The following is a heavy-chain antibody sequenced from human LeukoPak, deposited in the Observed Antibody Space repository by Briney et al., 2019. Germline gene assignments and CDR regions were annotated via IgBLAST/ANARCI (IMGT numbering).Heavy chain of an antibody. CDR2: IYYSGST. D-gene: IGHD6-19*01. CDR3: ARRGYSSGWYLPYFDY. J-gene: IGHJ4*02. V-gene: IGHV4-34*01. CDR1: GGSFSGYY. Sequence: SETLSLTCAVYGGSFSGYYWSWIRQPPGKGLEWIGSIYYSGSTYYNPSLKSRVTISVDTSKNQFSLKLSSVTAADTAVYYCARRGYSSGWYLPYFDYWGQGTLVTVSS.